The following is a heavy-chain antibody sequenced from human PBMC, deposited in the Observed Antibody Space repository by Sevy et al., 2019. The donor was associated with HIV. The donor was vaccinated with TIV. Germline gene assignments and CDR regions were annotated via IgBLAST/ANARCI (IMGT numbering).Heavy chain of an antibody. J-gene: IGHJ4*02. D-gene: IGHD5-12*01. CDR2: VDHSGGT. Sequence: SETLSLTCAVYGESVSSSYWTWIRQPPGGGLDWVGEVDHSGGTSYNRSLKSRATVSLDTSKRQFSLKLNSVTAADTAVYFCARGRSPKRLPLLYSGYDHMTAHFFDYWGQGALVTVSS. CDR3: ARGRSPKRLPLLYSGYDHMTAHFFDY. CDR1: GESVSSSY. V-gene: IGHV4-34*01.